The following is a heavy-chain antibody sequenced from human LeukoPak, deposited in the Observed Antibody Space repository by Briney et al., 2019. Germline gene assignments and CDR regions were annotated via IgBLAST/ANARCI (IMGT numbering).Heavy chain of an antibody. J-gene: IGHJ5*02. CDR1: GYTFTGYY. CDR2: INPNSGGT. CDR3: ARDLVVVPAAINWFDP. V-gene: IGHV1-2*02. D-gene: IGHD2-2*01. Sequence: ASVKVSCKASGYTFTGYYMHWVRQAPGQGLGWMGWINPNSGGTNYAQKFQGRVTMTRDTSIRTAYMELSRLRSDDTGVYYCARDLVVVPAAINWFDPWGQGTLVTVSS.